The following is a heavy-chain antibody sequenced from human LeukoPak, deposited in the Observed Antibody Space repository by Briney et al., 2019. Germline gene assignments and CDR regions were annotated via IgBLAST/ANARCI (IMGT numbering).Heavy chain of an antibody. CDR3: ATGTFTMVRGVIIPPVFQH. CDR1: GYTLTELS. J-gene: IGHJ1*01. CDR2: FDPEDGET. V-gene: IGHV1-24*01. Sequence: GASVKVSCKVSGYTLTELSMHWVRQAPGKGLEWMGGFDPEDGETIYAQKFQGRVTMTEDTSTDTAYMELSSLRSEDTAVYYCATGTFTMVRGVIIPPVFQHWGQGTLVTVSS. D-gene: IGHD3-10*01.